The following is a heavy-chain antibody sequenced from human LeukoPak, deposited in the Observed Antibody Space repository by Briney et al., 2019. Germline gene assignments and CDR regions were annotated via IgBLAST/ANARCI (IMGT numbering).Heavy chain of an antibody. CDR1: GFTFSSYA. V-gene: IGHV3-23*01. CDR2: ISGSGGST. D-gene: IGHD3-22*01. J-gene: IGHJ4*02. Sequence: EGSLRLSCAASGFTFSSYAMSWVRQAPGKGLEWVSAISGSGGSTYYADSVKGRFTISRDNSKNTLYLQMNSLRAEDTAVYYCAKALRRYSSGYYFDYWGQGTLVTVSS. CDR3: AKALRRYSSGYYFDY.